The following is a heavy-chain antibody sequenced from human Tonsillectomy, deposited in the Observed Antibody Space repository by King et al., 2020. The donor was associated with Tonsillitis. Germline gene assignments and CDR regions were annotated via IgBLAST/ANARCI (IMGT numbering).Heavy chain of an antibody. Sequence: VQLVESGGGVVQPGGSLRLSCAASGFTFSSCAMHWVRQAPGKGLEWVAFIRYDGSTKYYADSVRGRFTISRDNSKNTLYLQMNSLRAEDTAVYYCAKANTSVPFDYWGQGTLVTVSS. CDR3: AKANTSVPFDY. CDR2: IRYDGSTK. D-gene: IGHD2/OR15-2a*01. J-gene: IGHJ4*02. V-gene: IGHV3-30*02. CDR1: GFTFSSCA.